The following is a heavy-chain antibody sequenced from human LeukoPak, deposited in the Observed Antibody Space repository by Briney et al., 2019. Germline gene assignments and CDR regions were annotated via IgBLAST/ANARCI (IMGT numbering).Heavy chain of an antibody. Sequence: GGSLRLSCAASGFTFSSYAMHWARQAPGKGLEWVAMITYDGSNKYYSDSVKGRFTISRDKSKNTLYLQMNSLRAEGTAVYYCVKRRGSSPDYWGQGTLVTVSS. D-gene: IGHD6-13*01. CDR2: ITYDGSNK. V-gene: IGHV3-30*04. CDR3: VKRRGSSPDY. CDR1: GFTFSSYA. J-gene: IGHJ4*02.